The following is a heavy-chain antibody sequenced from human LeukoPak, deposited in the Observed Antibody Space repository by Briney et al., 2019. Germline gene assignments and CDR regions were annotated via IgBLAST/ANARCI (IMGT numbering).Heavy chain of an antibody. Sequence: PGGSLRLSCAASGFTFSSYSMNWVRRALGKGLEWVSSISSSSSYIYYADSVKGRFTISRDNAKNSLYLQMNSLRAEDTAVYYCARDLLSLLVPDYWGQGTLVTVSS. V-gene: IGHV3-21*01. CDR2: ISSSSSYI. J-gene: IGHJ4*02. D-gene: IGHD3-10*01. CDR3: ARDLLSLLVPDY. CDR1: GFTFSSYS.